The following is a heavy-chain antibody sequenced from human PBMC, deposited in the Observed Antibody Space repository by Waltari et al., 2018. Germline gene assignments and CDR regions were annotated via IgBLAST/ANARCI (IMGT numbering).Heavy chain of an antibody. J-gene: IGHJ5*02. CDR1: GFTFSRYG. D-gene: IGHD4-17*01. Sequence: QVQLLESGGGVVQPGRSLSLSCAASGFTFSRYGLPGVRQAPGKGLEWVAVISYDGANRYYADSAKGRFTISRDNSKDTLYLHMNSLRAGDTAVYYCAKLDYGDYRKGSWLDPWGQGTLVTVSS. CDR3: AKLDYGDYRKGSWLDP. V-gene: IGHV3-30*18. CDR2: ISYDGANR.